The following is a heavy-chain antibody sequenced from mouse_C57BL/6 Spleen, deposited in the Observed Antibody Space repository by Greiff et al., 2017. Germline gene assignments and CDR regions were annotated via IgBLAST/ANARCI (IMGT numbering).Heavy chain of an antibody. J-gene: IGHJ2*01. D-gene: IGHD3-2*02. Sequence: EVQVVESGGGLVKPGGSLKLSCAASGFTFSSYAMSWVRQTPEKRLEWVATISDGGSYTYYPDNVKGRFTISRDNAKNNLYLQMSHLKSEDTAMYYCARDDSSGFDYWGQGTTLTVSS. CDR1: GFTFSSYA. CDR2: ISDGGSYT. V-gene: IGHV5-4*01. CDR3: ARDDSSGFDY.